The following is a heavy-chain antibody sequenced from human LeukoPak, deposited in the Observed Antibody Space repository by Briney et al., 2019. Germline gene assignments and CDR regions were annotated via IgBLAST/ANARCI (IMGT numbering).Heavy chain of an antibody. CDR3: ARGYYDSRGYSNTFDI. D-gene: IGHD3-22*01. CDR2: IYTSGST. Sequence: SETLSLTCTVSGGSISSYYWSWIRQPAGKGLEWIGRIYTSGSTKYNPSLESRVTISVDASNNQFSLRLSSVTAADTAFYYCARGYYDSRGYSNTFDIWGQGTLVTVSS. V-gene: IGHV4-4*07. J-gene: IGHJ3*02. CDR1: GGSISSYY.